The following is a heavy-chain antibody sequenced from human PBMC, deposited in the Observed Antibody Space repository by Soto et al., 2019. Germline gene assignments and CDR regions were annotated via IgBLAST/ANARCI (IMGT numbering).Heavy chain of an antibody. CDR3: AREEAKTPIIAAFDS. CDR2: MNPNSGNT. D-gene: IGHD3-3*01. Sequence: QVQLVQSGAGVKKPGASVKLSCKASGYPFRTYDIHWVRQAPGQGLEWMGWMNPNSGNTGYAPRFQGRVTMTRDTSSTTAFMGLSSLTSEDTAVYYCAREEAKTPIIAAFDSWGHGTLVTVSS. V-gene: IGHV1-8*01. J-gene: IGHJ4*01. CDR1: GYPFRTYD.